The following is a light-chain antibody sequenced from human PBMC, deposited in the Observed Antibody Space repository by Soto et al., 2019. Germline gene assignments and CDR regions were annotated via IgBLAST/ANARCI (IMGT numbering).Light chain of an antibody. V-gene: IGKV3-20*01. CDR1: QSVSSSTS. CDR2: GAS. J-gene: IGKJ4*01. CDR3: QQYGDSPLT. Sequence: IVLTQSPGTLSLSPGERAALSCRASQSVSSSTSLAWYQQKTGQAHRLLIYGASSRAVGVPDRFSGSGSGTDFTLTISRLEPEEFAVYYCQQYGDSPLTFGGGTKVE.